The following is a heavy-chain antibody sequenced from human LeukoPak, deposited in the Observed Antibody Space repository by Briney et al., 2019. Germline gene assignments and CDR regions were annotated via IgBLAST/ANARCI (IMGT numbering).Heavy chain of an antibody. Sequence: PGGSLRLSCAASGFTFSSYWMSWVRQAPGKGLEWVANIKQDGSEKYYVDSVKGRFTISRDNAKNSLYLQMNSLRAEDTAVYYCARDGNSGSYRGDFDYWGQGTLVTVSS. CDR3: ARDGNSGSYRGDFDY. V-gene: IGHV3-7*01. CDR2: IKQDGSEK. J-gene: IGHJ4*02. CDR1: GFTFSSYW. D-gene: IGHD1-26*01.